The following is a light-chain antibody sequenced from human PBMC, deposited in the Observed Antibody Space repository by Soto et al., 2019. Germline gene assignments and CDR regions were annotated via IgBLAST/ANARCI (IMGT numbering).Light chain of an antibody. V-gene: IGKV1-33*01. Sequence: DIQMTQSPSSLSASVGDRVTFTCQATQDISTYLNRYQHKPGQPPNLLIYGASILETGVLSRFSGSGSGTYFTFSISGLQPEDFETYYCQQYDDLPIMFGQGTRLEIK. CDR2: GAS. CDR1: QDISTY. CDR3: QQYDDLPIM. J-gene: IGKJ5*01.